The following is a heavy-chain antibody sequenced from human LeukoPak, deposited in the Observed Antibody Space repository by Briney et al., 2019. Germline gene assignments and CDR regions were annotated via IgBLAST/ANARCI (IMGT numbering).Heavy chain of an antibody. J-gene: IGHJ6*02. CDR3: ARDSELDFRGYYYGMDV. V-gene: IGHV3-30-3*01. Sequence: GGSLRLSCAASGFTFSSYAMHWVRQAPSKGLEWVAVISYDGSNKYYADSVKGRFTISRDNSKNTLYLQMNSLRAEDTAVYCCARDSELDFRGYYYGMDVWGQGTTVTVSS. D-gene: IGHD3-9*01. CDR2: ISYDGSNK. CDR1: GFTFSSYA.